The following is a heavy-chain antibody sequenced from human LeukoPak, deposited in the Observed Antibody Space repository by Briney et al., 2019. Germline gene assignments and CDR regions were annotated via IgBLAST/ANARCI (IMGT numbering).Heavy chain of an antibody. CDR1: GGTFSSYA. Sequence: ASVKVSCKASGGTFSSYAISWVRQAPGQGLEWMGRIIPIFGTANYAQKFQGRVTITTDESTSTAYMELSSLRSEDTAVYYCARADSGLRVNWFDPWGQGTLVTVSS. CDR2: IIPIFGTA. J-gene: IGHJ5*02. V-gene: IGHV1-69*05. D-gene: IGHD5-12*01. CDR3: ARADSGLRVNWFDP.